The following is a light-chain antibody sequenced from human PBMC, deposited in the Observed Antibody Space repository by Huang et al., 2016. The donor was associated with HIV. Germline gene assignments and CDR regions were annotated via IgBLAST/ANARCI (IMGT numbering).Light chain of an antibody. Sequence: IQLTQSPSSLSASIGDRVTITCRASPDINTNLAWYQQKPGKAPKLLIYGASTLQSGVPSRFSGYGSGTVFILTINNLQPEDFANYYCQQLNSFLFGPGTKVDI. CDR2: GAS. CDR3: QQLNSFL. J-gene: IGKJ3*01. V-gene: IGKV1-9*01. CDR1: PDINTN.